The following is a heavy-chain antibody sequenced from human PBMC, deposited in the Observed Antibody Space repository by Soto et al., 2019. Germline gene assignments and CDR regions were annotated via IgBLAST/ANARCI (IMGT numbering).Heavy chain of an antibody. CDR3: ARASIVATNDYYYYYMDV. D-gene: IGHD5-12*01. J-gene: IGHJ6*03. CDR2: ISSSSSYI. V-gene: IGHV3-21*01. CDR1: GFTFSSYS. Sequence: EVQLVESGGGLVKPGGSLRLSCAASGFTFSSYSMNWVRQAPGKGLEWVSSISSSSSYIYYADSVKGRFTISRDNAKNSLYLQMNSLRAEDTAVYYCARASIVATNDYYYYYMDVWGKGTTVTVSS.